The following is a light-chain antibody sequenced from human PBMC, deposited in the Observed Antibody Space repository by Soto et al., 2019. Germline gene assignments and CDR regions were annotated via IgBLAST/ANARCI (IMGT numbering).Light chain of an antibody. CDR2: DVS. CDR1: SSDVGGYNF. V-gene: IGLV2-14*03. J-gene: IGLJ1*01. Sequence: QSALTQPASVSGSPGQSITISCTGTSSDVGGYNFVSWYQQHPGNAPKLMIYDVSYRPSGVSNRFSGSKSGNTASLTISGLQAEDEADYYCCSYAGNFVKVFGTGTKVTVL. CDR3: CSYAGNFVKV.